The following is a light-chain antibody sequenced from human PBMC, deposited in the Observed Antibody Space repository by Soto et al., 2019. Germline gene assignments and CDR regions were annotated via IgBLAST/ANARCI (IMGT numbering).Light chain of an antibody. V-gene: IGKV3D-15*01. Sequence: EIVMTQSPATLSVSPGERATLSCRASQGVRSNLAWYQQKPGQPPRLVISGASTRAPGIPARFSGFGSGTDFTLTISSLQSEDFATYYCQQSYSSPPTFGQGTKVDIK. CDR3: QQSYSSPPT. CDR1: QGVRSN. CDR2: GAS. J-gene: IGKJ1*01.